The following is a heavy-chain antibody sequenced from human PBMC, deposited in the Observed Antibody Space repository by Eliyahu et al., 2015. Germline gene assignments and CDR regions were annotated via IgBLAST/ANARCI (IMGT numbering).Heavy chain of an antibody. CDR2: IYYSGST. V-gene: IGHV4-59*01. J-gene: IGHJ4*02. D-gene: IGHD4-23*01. CDR3: AREVITLYYFDY. Sequence: IRQPPGKGLEWIGYIYYSGSTNYNPSLKSRVTISVDTSKNQFSLKLSSVTAADTAVYYCAREVITLYYFDYWGQGTLVTVSS.